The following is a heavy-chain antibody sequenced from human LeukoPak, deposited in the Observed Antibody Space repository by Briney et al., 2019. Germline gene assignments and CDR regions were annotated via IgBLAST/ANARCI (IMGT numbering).Heavy chain of an antibody. CDR3: ARIWGWELQSYFDY. V-gene: IGHV4-38-2*02. CDR2: IYHSGST. CDR1: GYSISSGYY. D-gene: IGHD1-26*01. J-gene: IGHJ4*02. Sequence: PSETLSLTCTVSGYSISSGYYWGWIRRPPGKGLEWIGSIYHSGSTYYNPSLKSRVTISVDTSKNQFSLKLSSVTAADTAVYYCARIWGWELQSYFDYWGQGTLVTVSS.